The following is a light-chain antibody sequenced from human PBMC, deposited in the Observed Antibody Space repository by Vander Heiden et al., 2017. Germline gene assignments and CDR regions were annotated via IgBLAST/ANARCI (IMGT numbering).Light chain of an antibody. Sequence: QSVLTQPPSVSGPPGQRVTITCTGNNSNIGAGNDVYWYQQIPGTAPKLLIYGNSNRPSGVPDRFSGSKSGTSGSLAITGLQAEDEADYYCQSYDSSLSALVFGGGTKLTVL. V-gene: IGLV1-40*01. CDR2: GNS. CDR3: QSYDSSLSALV. J-gene: IGLJ3*02. CDR1: NSNIGAGND.